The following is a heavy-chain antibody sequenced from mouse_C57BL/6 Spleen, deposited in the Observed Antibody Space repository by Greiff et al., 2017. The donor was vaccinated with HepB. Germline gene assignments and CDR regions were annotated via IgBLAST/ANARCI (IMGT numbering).Heavy chain of an antibody. CDR2: ISDGGSYT. V-gene: IGHV5-4*01. Sequence: EVQWVESGGGLVKPGGSLKLSCAASGFTFSSYAMSWVRQTPEKRLEWVATISDGGSYTYYPDNVKGRFTISRDNAKNNLYLQMSHLKSEDTAMYYCARGVTTVVATGYFDYWGQGTTLTVSS. CDR1: GFTFSSYA. CDR3: ARGVTTVVATGYFDY. J-gene: IGHJ2*01. D-gene: IGHD1-1*01.